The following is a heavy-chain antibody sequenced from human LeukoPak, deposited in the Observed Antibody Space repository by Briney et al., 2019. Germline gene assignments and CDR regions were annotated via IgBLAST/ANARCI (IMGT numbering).Heavy chain of an antibody. CDR1: GFTFSMYW. D-gene: IGHD2-2*01. V-gene: IGHV3-7*01. Sequence: GGSLRLSCAASGFTFSMYWMNWVRQSPGKGLEWVADIKQDGSEKYYVDSVKGRFTISRDNSKNTLYLQMNSLRAEDTAVYYCARGHAYCSSTSCYSHKYYYGMDVWGQGTTVTVSS. J-gene: IGHJ6*02. CDR3: ARGHAYCSSTSCYSHKYYYGMDV. CDR2: IKQDGSEK.